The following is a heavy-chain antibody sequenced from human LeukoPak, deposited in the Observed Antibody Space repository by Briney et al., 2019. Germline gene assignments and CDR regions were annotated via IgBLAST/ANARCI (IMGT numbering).Heavy chain of an antibody. Sequence: GGSLRLSCAASGFTFSSYSMNWVRQAPGKGLEWVSYVSSSSSTIYYADSVKGRFTISRDNAKNSLYLQMNSLRAEDTAVYYCARGWGSTSYYMDVWGKGTTVTVSS. J-gene: IGHJ6*03. CDR3: ARGWGSTSYYMDV. CDR1: GFTFSSYS. V-gene: IGHV3-48*04. CDR2: VSSSSSTI. D-gene: IGHD2-2*01.